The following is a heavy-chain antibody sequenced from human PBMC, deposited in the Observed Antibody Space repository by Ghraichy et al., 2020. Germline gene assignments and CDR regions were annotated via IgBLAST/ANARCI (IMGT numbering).Heavy chain of an antibody. V-gene: IGHV1-2*06. D-gene: IGHD3-16*01. CDR2: INPNSGET. Sequence: ASVKVSCKASGYTFTGFYMHWVRQAPGQGLEWMGRINPNSGETNFTQKFQGRVAMTRDTSISTAYMELSRLRSDDTAVYYCAKDRGDRDYFEYWGQGTLVTVSS. CDR1: GYTFTGFY. CDR3: AKDRGDRDYFEY. J-gene: IGHJ4*02.